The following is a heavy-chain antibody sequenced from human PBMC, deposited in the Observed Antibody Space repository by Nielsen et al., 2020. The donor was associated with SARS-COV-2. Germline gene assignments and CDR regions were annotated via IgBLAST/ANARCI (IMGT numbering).Heavy chain of an antibody. CDR3: ARRRQWFGLMDHWFDP. CDR2: IDPSDSFT. Sequence: GGSLRLSCKGSGYSFTSYWINWVRQMPGKGLEWMGTIDPSDSFTKYSPSFQGQVTISADKSISTAYLQWSSLKASDTAMYYCARRRQWFGLMDHWFDPWGQGTLVTVSS. D-gene: IGHD3-10*01. J-gene: IGHJ5*02. CDR1: GYSFTSYW. V-gene: IGHV5-10-1*04.